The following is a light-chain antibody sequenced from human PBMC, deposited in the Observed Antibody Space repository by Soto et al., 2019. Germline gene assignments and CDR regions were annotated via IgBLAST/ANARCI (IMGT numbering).Light chain of an antibody. CDR3: QSYDSSLSEDVV. Sequence: QSVLTQPPSVSGAPGQRVTISCTGSSSNIGAGYDVHWYQQLPGTAPKLLIYGNINRPSGVPDRFSGSKSGTSASLAITGLQAEDEADYYCQSYDSSLSEDVVFGGGTKLTVL. CDR2: GNI. J-gene: IGLJ2*01. CDR1: SSNIGAGYD. V-gene: IGLV1-40*01.